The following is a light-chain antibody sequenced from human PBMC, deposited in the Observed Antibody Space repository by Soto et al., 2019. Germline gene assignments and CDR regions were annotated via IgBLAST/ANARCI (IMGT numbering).Light chain of an antibody. V-gene: IGKV3-20*01. J-gene: IGKJ1*01. CDR3: QQYGHSLWT. CDR1: QSVSSGH. Sequence: DIVLTQSPGTLSLSPGERASLSYRASQSVSSGHLAWYQQKPGQAPRLPIYGASSRATGIPDRFSGRGSGTDFTLTISRLEPEDYAVYYCQQYGHSLWTFGQGTKVDIK. CDR2: GAS.